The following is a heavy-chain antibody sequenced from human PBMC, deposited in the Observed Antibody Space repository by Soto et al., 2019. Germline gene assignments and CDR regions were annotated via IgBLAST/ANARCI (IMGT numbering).Heavy chain of an antibody. CDR2: ISSSSSTI. CDR1: GFTFSSYS. Sequence: EVQLVESGGGLVQPGGSLRLSCAASGFTFSSYSMNWVRQAPGKGLEWVSYISSSSSTIYYADSVKGRFTISRDNAKNSLYLQMNSPRAEDTAVYYCARVSPLYYSLTDWFDPWGQGTLVTVSS. CDR3: ARVSPLYYSLTDWFDP. J-gene: IGHJ5*02. V-gene: IGHV3-48*01. D-gene: IGHD4-4*01.